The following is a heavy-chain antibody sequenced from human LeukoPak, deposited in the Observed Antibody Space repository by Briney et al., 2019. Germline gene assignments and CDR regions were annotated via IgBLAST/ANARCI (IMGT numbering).Heavy chain of an antibody. CDR1: GGTFSSYG. D-gene: IGHD3-22*01. J-gene: IGHJ5*02. V-gene: IGHV1-69*13. CDR3: ARDHRYYYDSSGWFDP. Sequence: GASVKVSCKASGGTFSSYGISWVRQAPGQGLEWVGGIIPIFGTANYAQKFQGRVTITADESTSTAYMELSSLRSEDTAVYYCARDHRYYYDSSGWFDPWGQGTLVTVSS. CDR2: IIPIFGTA.